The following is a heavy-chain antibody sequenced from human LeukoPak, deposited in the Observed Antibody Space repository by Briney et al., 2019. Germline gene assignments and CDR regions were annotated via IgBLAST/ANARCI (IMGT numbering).Heavy chain of an antibody. Sequence: GGSPRLSCAGSGFTFNTYNMNWVRQAPGKGLEWVSSISSSSSYIYYADSVKGRFTISRDNAKNSLYLQMNSLRAEDTAVYYCARAGDTAMAKYYYYYYMDVWGKGTTVTVSS. D-gene: IGHD5-18*01. CDR3: ARAGDTAMAKYYYYYYMDV. CDR2: ISSSSSYI. J-gene: IGHJ6*03. V-gene: IGHV3-21*01. CDR1: GFTFNTYN.